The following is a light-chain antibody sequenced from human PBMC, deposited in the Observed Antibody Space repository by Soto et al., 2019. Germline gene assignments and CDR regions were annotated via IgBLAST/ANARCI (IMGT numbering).Light chain of an antibody. CDR3: QQYGSSPLT. Sequence: EIVLTQSPGTLSLSPGERATLACRASQSVSSSYLAWYQQKPGQAPRLLIYGASSRATGIPDRFSGSGSGTDFTLTISRLEPEDLAVYYCQQYGSSPLTCGQGTRLEIK. CDR2: GAS. J-gene: IGKJ5*01. CDR1: QSVSSSY. V-gene: IGKV3-20*01.